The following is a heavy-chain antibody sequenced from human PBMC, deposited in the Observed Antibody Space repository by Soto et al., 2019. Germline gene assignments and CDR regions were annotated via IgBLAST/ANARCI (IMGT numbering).Heavy chain of an antibody. J-gene: IGHJ4*02. D-gene: IGHD3-10*01. V-gene: IGHV3-30*18. Sequence: GGSLRLSCAASGFTFHDYGMHWVRQAPGKGLEWVAVIAYDGGNKYYADSVKGRFTISRDNSKNTLYLQMNSLRAEDTAVYYYAKAFYITVRGVPHPDYWGQGTLVTVSS. CDR1: GFTFHDYG. CDR2: IAYDGGNK. CDR3: AKAFYITVRGVPHPDY.